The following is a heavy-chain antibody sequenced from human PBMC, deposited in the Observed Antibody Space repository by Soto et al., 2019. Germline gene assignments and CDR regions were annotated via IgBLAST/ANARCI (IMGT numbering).Heavy chain of an antibody. D-gene: IGHD3-22*01. CDR1: GLSVSSNY. J-gene: IGHJ4*02. CDR3: ARVIPTYYDINIIRELDY. V-gene: IGHV3-66*01. CDR2: IYSGGTT. Sequence: EVPLVQSGGGLVQPGGSLRLSCAVSGLSVSSNYMSWVRQAPGKGLEWVSFIYSGGTTYYADSVKGRFTISRDISKTTLYLQMNRLRAEDTAVYYCARVIPTYYDINIIRELDYWGQGTLVTVSS.